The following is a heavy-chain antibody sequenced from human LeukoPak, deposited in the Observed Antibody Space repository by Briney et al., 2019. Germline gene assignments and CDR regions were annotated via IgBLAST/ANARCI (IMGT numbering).Heavy chain of an antibody. D-gene: IGHD6-6*01. J-gene: IGHJ3*02. CDR3: ATNWGSSSFAFDI. CDR1: GYTFTSYD. Sequence: ASVKVSCKASGYTFTSYDINWVRQATGQGLEWMGWMNPNSGNTGYAQKFQGRVTMTRDTSISTAYMELSRLRSDDTAVYYCATNWGSSSFAFDIWGQGTTVTVSS. V-gene: IGHV1-8*01. CDR2: MNPNSGNT.